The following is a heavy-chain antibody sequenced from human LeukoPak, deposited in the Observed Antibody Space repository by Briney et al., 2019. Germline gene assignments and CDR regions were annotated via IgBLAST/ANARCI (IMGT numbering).Heavy chain of an antibody. V-gene: IGHV4-39*01. J-gene: IGHJ4*02. D-gene: IGHD3-22*01. CDR2: IYYSGST. CDR1: GGSISNSNYY. CDR3: ARRGYYYDSSGYYYFDY. Sequence: SETLSLTCTVSGGSISNSNYYWGWIRQPPGKGLEWIGLIYYSGSTNYNPSRKSRVTISVDTSKNQFSLNLSSVTAADTAVYYCARRGYYYDSSGYYYFDYWGQGTLVTVSS.